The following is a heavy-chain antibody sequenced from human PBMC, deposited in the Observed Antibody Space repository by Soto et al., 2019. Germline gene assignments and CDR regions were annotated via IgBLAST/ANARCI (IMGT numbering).Heavy chain of an antibody. J-gene: IGHJ6*02. CDR3: ARQYRVRRTGTDYYYYGMDV. D-gene: IGHD1-1*01. Sequence: GGSLRLSCAASGFTFSSYGMHWVRQAPGKGLEWVAAIWYDGSNKYYADSVKGRFTISRDNSKNTLYLQMDSLRAEDTAVYYCARQYRVRRTGTDYYYYGMDVWGQGTTVTVSS. CDR1: GFTFSSYG. CDR2: IWYDGSNK. V-gene: IGHV3-33*01.